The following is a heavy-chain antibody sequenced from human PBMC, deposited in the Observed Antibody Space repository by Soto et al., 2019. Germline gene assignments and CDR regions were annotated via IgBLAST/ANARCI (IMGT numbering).Heavy chain of an antibody. J-gene: IGHJ5*02. V-gene: IGHV3-49*03. Sequence: GGSLRLPCTASGFTFGDNAMSWFRQAPGKGLEWVGFIRSKAYGGTTEYAASVKGRFTISRDDSKSIAYLQMNSLKTEDTAVYYCTRSLSDYDILTGYYGWFDPWGQGTLVTVSS. CDR2: IRSKAYGGTT. D-gene: IGHD3-9*01. CDR3: TRSLSDYDILTGYYGWFDP. CDR1: GFTFGDNA.